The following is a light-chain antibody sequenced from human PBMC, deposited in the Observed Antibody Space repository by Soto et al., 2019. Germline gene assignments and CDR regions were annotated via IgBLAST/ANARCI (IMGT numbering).Light chain of an antibody. Sequence: EIVLTQSPGTLSLSPGERATLSCRASQSVSSSYLAWYQQKPGQAPRLLIYNASSRATGIPDRFSGSGSGTDFTLTISRXEPEDFAVYYCQQYGNSRGTFGQGTKVDTK. J-gene: IGKJ1*01. CDR1: QSVSSSY. V-gene: IGKV3-20*01. CDR3: QQYGNSRGT. CDR2: NAS.